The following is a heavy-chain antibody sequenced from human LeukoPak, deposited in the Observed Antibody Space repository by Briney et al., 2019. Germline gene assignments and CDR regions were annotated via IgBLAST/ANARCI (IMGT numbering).Heavy chain of an antibody. J-gene: IGHJ6*02. Sequence: SETLSLTCAVSGGSISSSNWWSWVRQPPGKGLEWIGSIYYSGSTYYNPSLKSRVTISVDTSKNQFSLKLSSVTAADTAVYYCARDQVAVAGLGYYGMDVWGQGTTVTVSS. D-gene: IGHD6-19*01. V-gene: IGHV4-4*02. CDR1: GGSISSSNW. CDR3: ARDQVAVAGLGYYGMDV. CDR2: IYYSGST.